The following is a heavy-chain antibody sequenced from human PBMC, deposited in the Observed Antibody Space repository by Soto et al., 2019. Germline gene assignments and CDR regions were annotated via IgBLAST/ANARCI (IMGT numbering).Heavy chain of an antibody. Sequence: PGGSLRLSCAASGFTFSSYAMHWVRQAPGKGLEWVAVISYDGSNKYYADSVKGRFTISRDNSKNTLYLQMNSLRAEDTAVYYCARQGLSGSYKSQEYWGQGTLVTVSS. CDR3: ARQGLSGSYKSQEY. D-gene: IGHD1-26*01. CDR1: GFTFSSYA. J-gene: IGHJ4*02. CDR2: ISYDGSNK. V-gene: IGHV3-30-3*01.